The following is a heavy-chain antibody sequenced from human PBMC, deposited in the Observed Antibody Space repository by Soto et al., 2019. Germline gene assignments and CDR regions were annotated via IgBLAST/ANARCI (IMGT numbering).Heavy chain of an antibody. V-gene: IGHV3-23*01. CDR2: VSGSGENT. J-gene: IGHJ6*03. CDR1: RFTFSSYG. CDR3: AKDRTTYDYYMEV. Sequence: GGSLRLSCAAARFTFSSYGMSWVRQAPGKGVEWVASVSGSGENTYYADSVKGRFTISRDNPKNTLYLQMNSLRAEDTAIYYCAKDRTTYDYYMEVWGTGTTVTVSS.